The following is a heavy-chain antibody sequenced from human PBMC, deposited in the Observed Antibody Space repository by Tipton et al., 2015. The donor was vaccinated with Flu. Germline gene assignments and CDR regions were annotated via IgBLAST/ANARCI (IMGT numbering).Heavy chain of an antibody. CDR3: AKDFLEFGEQYNFDS. CDR2: ISYDGNDK. Sequence: QLVQSGGGVVQPGRSLRLSCAASGFLFRSYGMHWVRQAPGEGLVWVAGISYDGNDKYYLESVKGRFTVSRDNSKNTLYLQMNSLRAEDTAAYYCAKDFLEFGEQYNFDSWGQGTLVTVSS. J-gene: IGHJ4*02. V-gene: IGHV3-30*18. CDR1: GFLFRSYG. D-gene: IGHD3-10*01.